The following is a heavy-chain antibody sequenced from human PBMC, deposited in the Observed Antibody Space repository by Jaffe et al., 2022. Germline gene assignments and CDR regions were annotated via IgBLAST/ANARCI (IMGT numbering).Heavy chain of an antibody. V-gene: IGHV1-2*02. CDR3: ARDSGVNVVIWFEVGHFDL. CDR2: INPNSGVT. D-gene: IGHD3-10*01. Sequence: QVQLVQSGAEVKNPGASVKVSCKASGYTFTDYYIHWVRQAPGQGLEWMGWINPNSGVTNYVQKFQGRVTMTRDTSITTVYMELSRLTSDDMAVYYCARDSGVNVVIWFEVGHFDLWGRGTVVTVSS. J-gene: IGHJ2*01. CDR1: GYTFTDYY.